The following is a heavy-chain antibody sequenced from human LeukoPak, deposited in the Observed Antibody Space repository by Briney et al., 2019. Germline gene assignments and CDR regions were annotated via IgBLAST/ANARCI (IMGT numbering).Heavy chain of an antibody. D-gene: IGHD3-3*01. Sequence: GGSLRLSCAASGFTFSSYTMSWVRQAPGKGLERVSAISGSGGSTYYADSVKGRFTISRDNSKNTLYLQMNSLRAEDTAVYYCAHLSGTYYDFWSGSDYWGQGTLVTVSS. V-gene: IGHV3-23*01. CDR2: ISGSGGST. J-gene: IGHJ4*02. CDR1: GFTFSSYT. CDR3: AHLSGTYYDFWSGSDY.